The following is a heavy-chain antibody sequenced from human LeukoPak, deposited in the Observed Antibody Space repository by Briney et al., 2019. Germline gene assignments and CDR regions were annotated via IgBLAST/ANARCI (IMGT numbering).Heavy chain of an antibody. J-gene: IGHJ4*02. CDR2: IYYTGST. Sequence: SETLSLTCTVSGDSISSYYWSWIRQPPGKGLEWIGYIYYTGSTNYNPSLKSRVTISVDTSKNQFSLKLSSVTAADTAVYYCARDRWRHDYWGQGTLVTVSS. D-gene: IGHD5-24*01. CDR1: GDSISSYY. V-gene: IGHV4-59*01. CDR3: ARDRWRHDY.